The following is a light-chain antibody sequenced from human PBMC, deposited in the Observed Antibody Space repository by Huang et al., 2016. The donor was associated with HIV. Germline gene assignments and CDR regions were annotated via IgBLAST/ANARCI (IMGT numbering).Light chain of an antibody. CDR3: QQFKNYPLT. Sequence: AIQLTQSPSFLSASVGDRVTITCRASQDITDAPAWYQQKPGKPPKVLIYDASSLESGVPSRFSGSGSGADFTLTISSLQPEDFATYYCQQFKNYPLTFGGGTKVEVK. CDR2: DAS. J-gene: IGKJ4*01. CDR1: QDITDA. V-gene: IGKV1D-13*01.